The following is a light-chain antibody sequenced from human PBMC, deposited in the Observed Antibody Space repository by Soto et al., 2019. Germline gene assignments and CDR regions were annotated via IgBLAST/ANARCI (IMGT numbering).Light chain of an antibody. V-gene: IGLV2-14*01. J-gene: IGLJ1*01. Sequence: ALTQPASVSGSPGQSITISCTGTSSDVGGYSFVSWYQQHPGKAPKLMIFDVSNRPSGVSNRFSGSKSGNTASLTISGLQAEDEADYYCSSYTSSSTYVFGTGTKVTVL. CDR3: SSYTSSSTYV. CDR1: SSDVGGYSF. CDR2: DVS.